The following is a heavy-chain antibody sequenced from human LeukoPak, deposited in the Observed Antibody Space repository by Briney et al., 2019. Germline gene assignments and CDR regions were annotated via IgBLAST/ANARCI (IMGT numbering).Heavy chain of an antibody. CDR3: ARVAGSGSYYKPHNWFDP. D-gene: IGHD3-10*01. CDR1: GGTFSSYA. V-gene: IGHV1-69*05. Sequence: ASVKVSCKASGGTFSSYAISWVRQAPGQGLEWMGGIIPIFGTANCAQKFQGRVTITRDTSASTAYMELSSLRSEDTAVYYCARVAGSGSYYKPHNWFDPWGQGTLVTVSS. J-gene: IGHJ5*02. CDR2: IIPIFGTA.